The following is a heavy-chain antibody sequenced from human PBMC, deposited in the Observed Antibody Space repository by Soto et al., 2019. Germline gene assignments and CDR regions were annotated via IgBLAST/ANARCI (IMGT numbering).Heavy chain of an antibody. D-gene: IGHD5-12*01. CDR1: GGTFSKYT. Sequence: QVQLVQSGAEVKKPGSSVKVSCKVSGGTFSKYTINWVRQAPGQGLEWMAGIIPIYGTANYAQKFQGRISVTMDESTTTSYIELSGLRSDDTAIYYCARDRDGYNYWYFYLWGRGSLITVSS. CDR2: IIPIYGTA. V-gene: IGHV1-69*01. J-gene: IGHJ2*01. CDR3: ARDRDGYNYWYFYL.